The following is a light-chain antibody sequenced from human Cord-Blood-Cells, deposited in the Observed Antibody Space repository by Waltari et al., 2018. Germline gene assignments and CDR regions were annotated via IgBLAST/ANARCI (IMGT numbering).Light chain of an antibody. CDR1: SSNIGSNT. Sequence: QSVLTQPPSASGTPGQRVTISCSGSSSNIGSNTVNWYQQLPGTAPKLLIYSNNQRPSEIPDRFSGSKSGTSAYLAISGLQSEDEADYYCAAWDDSLNGWVFGGGTKLTVL. J-gene: IGLJ3*02. CDR2: SNN. CDR3: AAWDDSLNGWV. V-gene: IGLV1-44*01.